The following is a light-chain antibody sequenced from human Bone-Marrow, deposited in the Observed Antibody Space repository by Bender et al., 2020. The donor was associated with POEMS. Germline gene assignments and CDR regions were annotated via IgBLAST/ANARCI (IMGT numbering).Light chain of an antibody. V-gene: IGLV2-14*03. CDR1: TSDIGSYNF. Sequence: QSALTQPASVSGSPGQSITISCTGSTSDIGSYNFVSWYQQLPGKAPRLIISDVNNRPSGVSDRFSGSKSGNTASLTISGLQPEDEADYFCCSYAGRYTLLFGGGTKLTVL. J-gene: IGLJ2*01. CDR2: DVN. CDR3: CSYAGRYTLL.